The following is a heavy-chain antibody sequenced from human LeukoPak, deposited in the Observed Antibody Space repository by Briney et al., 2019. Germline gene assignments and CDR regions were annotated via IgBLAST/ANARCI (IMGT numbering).Heavy chain of an antibody. CDR3: ARGGPKYYYGSGRYSPPYNWFDP. Sequence: SETLSLTCAVYGGSFSGYYWSWIRQPPGKGLEWIGEINHSGSTNYNPSLKSRVTISVDTSKNQFSLKLSSVTDADTAVYYCARGGPKYYYGSGRYSPPYNWFDPWGQGTLVTVSS. CDR1: GGSFSGYY. V-gene: IGHV4-34*01. D-gene: IGHD3-10*01. J-gene: IGHJ5*02. CDR2: INHSGST.